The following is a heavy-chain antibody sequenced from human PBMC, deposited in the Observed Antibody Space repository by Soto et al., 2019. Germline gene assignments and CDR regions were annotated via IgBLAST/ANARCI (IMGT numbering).Heavy chain of an antibody. D-gene: IGHD6-19*01. V-gene: IGHV1-69*02. CDR2: IIPILGIA. Sequence: QVQLVQSGAEVKKPGSSVKVSCKASGGTFSSYTISWLRQAPGLGLEWMGRIIPILGIANYAQKFQGRVMITADKSTSTAYMELSSLRSEDTAVYYCARLIAVAGRIGNWFDPWGQGTLVTVSS. CDR1: GGTFSSYT. J-gene: IGHJ5*02. CDR3: ARLIAVAGRIGNWFDP.